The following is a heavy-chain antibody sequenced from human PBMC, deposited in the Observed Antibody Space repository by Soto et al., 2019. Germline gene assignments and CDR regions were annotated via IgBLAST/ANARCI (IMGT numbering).Heavy chain of an antibody. J-gene: IGHJ4*02. CDR1: GFSLTTTGVG. D-gene: IGHD3-22*01. V-gene: IGHV2-5*01. Sequence: QIALQASGPTVVKPTQTLTLTCTFSGFSLTTTGVGVGWIRHAPGKALEWLAMVYWNDERRYSPSLKSRLTITQDTSKIQVVLTMTYMDPVDTATYFCAHYDSSGYFSHFDSWGQGTLVTVSS. CDR3: AHYDSSGYFSHFDS. CDR2: VYWNDER.